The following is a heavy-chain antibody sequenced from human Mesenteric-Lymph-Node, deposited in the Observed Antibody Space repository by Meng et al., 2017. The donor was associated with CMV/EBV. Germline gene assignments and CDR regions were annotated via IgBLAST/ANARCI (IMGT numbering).Heavy chain of an antibody. CDR2: IWKDGNTI. D-gene: IGHD6-19*01. J-gene: IGHJ3*02. CDR3: AKLAESVLDAFDI. V-gene: IGHV3-7*01. CDR1: GFTFSDHW. Sequence: GGSLRLSCVASGFTFSDHWMGWVRQAPGKGLEWVADIWKDGNTIWYFDSVKGRFTISRDNSKNTLYLQMNSLRAEDTAVYYCAKLAESVLDAFDIWGQGTMVTVSS.